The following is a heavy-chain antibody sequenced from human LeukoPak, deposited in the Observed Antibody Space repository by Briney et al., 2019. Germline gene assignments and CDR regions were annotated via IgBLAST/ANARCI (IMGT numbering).Heavy chain of an antibody. CDR3: ARRTAIRGYRY. CDR1: GGSFRGYY. Sequence: SETLSLTCAVYGGSFRGYYWSWIRQPPGKGLEWIGEINHSGSTNYNPSLKSRVTISVDTSKNQFSLKLSSVTAADTAVYYCARRTAIRGYRYWGQGTLVTVSS. J-gene: IGHJ4*02. CDR2: INHSGST. D-gene: IGHD3-16*02. V-gene: IGHV4-34*01.